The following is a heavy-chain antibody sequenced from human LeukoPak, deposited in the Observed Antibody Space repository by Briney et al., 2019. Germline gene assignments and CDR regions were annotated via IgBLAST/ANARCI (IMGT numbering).Heavy chain of an antibody. Sequence: PGGSLRLSCAASGFTFSSYAMSWVRQAPGKGLEWVSAISGSGGSTYYADSVKGRFTISRDNSKNTLYLQMNSLRAEDTAVYYCAKVLRFLEWLPNFDYWGQGTLVTVSS. V-gene: IGHV3-23*01. CDR2: ISGSGGST. J-gene: IGHJ4*02. CDR1: GFTFSSYA. D-gene: IGHD3-3*01. CDR3: AKVLRFLEWLPNFDY.